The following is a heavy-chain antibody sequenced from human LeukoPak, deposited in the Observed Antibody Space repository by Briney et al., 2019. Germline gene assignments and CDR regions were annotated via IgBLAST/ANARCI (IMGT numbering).Heavy chain of an antibody. CDR3: ARFGSVYSSSWYGSGFQH. Sequence: ASVKVSCKASGYTFTGYYMHWVRRAPGQGLEWMGWINPNSGGTNYAQKFRGRVTMTRDTSISTAYMELSRLRSDDTAVYYCARFGSVYSSSWYGSGFQHWGQGTLVTVSS. V-gene: IGHV1-2*02. D-gene: IGHD6-13*01. CDR1: GYTFTGYY. J-gene: IGHJ1*01. CDR2: INPNSGGT.